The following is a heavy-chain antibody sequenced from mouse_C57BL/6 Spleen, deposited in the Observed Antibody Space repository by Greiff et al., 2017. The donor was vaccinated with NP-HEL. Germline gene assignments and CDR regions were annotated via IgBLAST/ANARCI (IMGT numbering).Heavy chain of an antibody. J-gene: IGHJ1*03. D-gene: IGHD1-1*01. CDR2: ISSGSSTI. CDR1: GFTFSDYG. V-gene: IGHV5-17*01. CDR3: ATDYYGSSDVGYFDV. Sequence: DVMLVESGGGLVKPGGSLKLSCAASGFTFSDYGMHWVRQAPEKGLEWVAYISSGSSTIYYADTVKGRFTISRDNAKNTLFLQMTSLRSEDTAMYYCATDYYGSSDVGYFDVWGTGTTVTVSS.